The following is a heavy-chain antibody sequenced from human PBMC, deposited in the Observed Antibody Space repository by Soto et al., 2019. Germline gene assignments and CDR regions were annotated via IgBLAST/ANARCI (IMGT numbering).Heavy chain of an antibody. V-gene: IGHV3-33*03. CDR3: ARAQYTGSYFDACDV. CDR1: GGTFSSYG. J-gene: IGHJ3*01. Sequence: SCKASGGTFSSYGMHWVRQAPGKGLDWVAVIWYDGSNKYYAESVKGRFTISRDNSKNTLYVQMNSLTVEDTAVYYCARAQYTGSYFDACDVWGQGTMVTVSS. CDR2: IWYDGSNK. D-gene: IGHD1-26*01.